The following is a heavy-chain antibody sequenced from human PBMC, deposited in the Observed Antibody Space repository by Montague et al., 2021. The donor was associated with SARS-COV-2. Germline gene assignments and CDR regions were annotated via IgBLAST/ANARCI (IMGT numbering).Heavy chain of an antibody. J-gene: IGHJ4*02. D-gene: IGHD3-10*01. V-gene: IGHV3-23*01. CDR2: ISGSGGST. CDR3: AKDALLLWFGELSRFNEKYYCDY. CDR1: GFTFSSYA. Sequence: SLRLSCAASGFTFSSYAMSWVRQAPGKGLEWVSAISGSGGSTYYADSVKGRFTISRDNSKNTLYLQMNSLRAEDTAVYYCAKDALLLWFGELSRFNEKYYCDYGGQGTLVTVSS.